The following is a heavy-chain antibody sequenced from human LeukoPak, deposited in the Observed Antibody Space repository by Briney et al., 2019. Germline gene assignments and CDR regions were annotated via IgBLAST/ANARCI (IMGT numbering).Heavy chain of an antibody. CDR1: GFTFSNYE. V-gene: IGHV3-23*01. Sequence: GGSLRLSCAASGFTFSNYEMHWVRQAPGKGLEWVSAISGSGGSTYYADSVKGRFTISRDNSKNTLYLQMNSLRAEDTAVYYCAKDRSSSWYRRDWFDPWGQGTLVTVSS. CDR2: ISGSGGST. J-gene: IGHJ5*02. D-gene: IGHD6-13*01. CDR3: AKDRSSSWYRRDWFDP.